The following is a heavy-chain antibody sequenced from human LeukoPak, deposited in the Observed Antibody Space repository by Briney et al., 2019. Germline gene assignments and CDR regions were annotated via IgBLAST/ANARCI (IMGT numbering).Heavy chain of an antibody. J-gene: IGHJ4*02. V-gene: IGHV4-59*01. CDR2: IYYSGST. CDR3: AGHDFWSGYSY. D-gene: IGHD3-3*01. CDR1: GGSISSYY. Sequence: PSETLSLTCTVSGGSISSYYWSWIRQPPGKGLEWIGYIYYSGSTNYNPSLKSRVTISVDTSKNQFSLKLSSVTAADTAVYYCAGHDFWSGYSYWGQGTLVTVSS.